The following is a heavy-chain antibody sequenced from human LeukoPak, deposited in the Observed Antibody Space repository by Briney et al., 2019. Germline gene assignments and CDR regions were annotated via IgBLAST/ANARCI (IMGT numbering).Heavy chain of an antibody. Sequence: SETLSLTCGVSDYSISSDFYWCWIRQPPGKGLEWIGSIYHSGTAYYNPSLNSRVTISVDKSKNQFSLKLNSVTAADTAVYYCARVWGYTYGYFHYWGQGTPVTVSS. CDR3: ARVWGYTYGYFHY. J-gene: IGHJ4*02. CDR2: IYHSGTA. D-gene: IGHD5-18*01. V-gene: IGHV4-38-2*01. CDR1: DYSISSDFY.